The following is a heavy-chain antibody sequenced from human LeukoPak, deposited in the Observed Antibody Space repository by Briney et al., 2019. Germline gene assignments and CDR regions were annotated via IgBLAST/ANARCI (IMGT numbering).Heavy chain of an antibody. CDR2: ISYDGSNK. CDR3: AKGLRITYDAFDI. D-gene: IGHD5-12*01. J-gene: IGHJ3*02. V-gene: IGHV3-30*18. CDR1: GFTFSTYG. Sequence: GGSLRLSCAASGFTFSTYGMHWVRQAPGKGLEWVAVISYDGSNKYYADSVKGRFTISRDNSKNTLYLQMNSLRAEDTAVYYCAKGLRITYDAFDIWGRGTMVTVSS.